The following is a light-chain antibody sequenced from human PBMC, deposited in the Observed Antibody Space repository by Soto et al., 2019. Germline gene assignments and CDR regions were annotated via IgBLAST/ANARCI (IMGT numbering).Light chain of an antibody. CDR3: SSYTSSSFYV. CDR2: DVS. CDR1: SSDVGGYNY. Sequence: QSALTQPASVSGSPGQSITISCTGTSSDVGGYNYVYWYQQHPGKAPKLIIYDVSNRPSGVSNRFSGSKSGNTASLTISGLQAEDEADYYCSSYTSSSFYVFGTGTKVTVL. V-gene: IGLV2-14*01. J-gene: IGLJ1*01.